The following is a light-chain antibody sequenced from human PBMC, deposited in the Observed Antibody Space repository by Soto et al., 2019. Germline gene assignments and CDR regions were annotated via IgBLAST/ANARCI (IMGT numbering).Light chain of an antibody. CDR3: SSYAGSNNFGV. V-gene: IGLV2-8*01. CDR2: EVS. CDR1: SSDVGGYNY. Sequence: QSALTQPPSASGSPGQSVTISCTGTSSDVGGYNYVSWYQQHPGKAPKLMIYEVSKRPSGVPDRFSGSKSGNTASLTVSGLPAEDEADYYCSSYAGSNNFGVFGTGTKVTVL. J-gene: IGLJ1*01.